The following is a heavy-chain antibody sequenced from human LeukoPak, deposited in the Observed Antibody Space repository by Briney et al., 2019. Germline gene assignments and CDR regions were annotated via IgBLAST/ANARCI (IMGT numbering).Heavy chain of an antibody. V-gene: IGHV3-23*01. J-gene: IGHJ4*02. CDR2: LTDSGVYT. Sequence: GASLRLSCAASGFTFSTYAMSWVRQAPGKGLEWVSTLTDSGVYTYYAASVKGRFTISRDNSENTLYLQMNGLRAGDTAVYYCAKGIVGATRNLDSWGQGTLVTVSS. D-gene: IGHD1-26*01. CDR1: GFTFSTYA. CDR3: AKGIVGATRNLDS.